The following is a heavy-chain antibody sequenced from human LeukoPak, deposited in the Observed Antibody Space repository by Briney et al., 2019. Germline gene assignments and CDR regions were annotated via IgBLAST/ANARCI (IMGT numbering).Heavy chain of an antibody. CDR3: ARSAGDYYDSSGYYDY. V-gene: IGHV4-59*08. CDR2: IYYSGST. J-gene: IGHJ4*02. CDR1: GGSISSYY. D-gene: IGHD3-22*01. Sequence: SETLSLTCTVSGGSISSYYWSWIRQPPGKGLEWIGYIYYSGSTNYNPSLKSRVTISVDTSKNQFSLKLSSVTAADTAVYYCARSAGDYYDSSGYYDYWGQGTLVTVSS.